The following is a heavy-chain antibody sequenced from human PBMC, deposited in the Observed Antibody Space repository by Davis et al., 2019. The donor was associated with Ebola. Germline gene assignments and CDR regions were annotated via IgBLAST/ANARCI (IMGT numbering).Heavy chain of an antibody. J-gene: IGHJ3*02. D-gene: IGHD3-3*01. Sequence: PSETLSLTCAVYGGSFSGYYWSWIRQPPGKGLEWIGEINHSGSTNYNPSLKSRVTISVDTSKNQFSLKLSSVTAADTAVYYCARESPFFWSGYGPAFDIWGQGTMVTVSS. V-gene: IGHV4-34*01. CDR2: INHSGST. CDR3: ARESPFFWSGYGPAFDI. CDR1: GGSFSGYY.